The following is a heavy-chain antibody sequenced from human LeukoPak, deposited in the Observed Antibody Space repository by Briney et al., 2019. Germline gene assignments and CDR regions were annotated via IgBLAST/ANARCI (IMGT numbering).Heavy chain of an antibody. CDR2: IGHIDSDT. J-gene: IGHJ4*02. V-gene: IGHV3-23*01. CDR1: GFTMNDHG. Sequence: GGSLRLSCAASGFTMNDHGMSWVRQPPGKGLEWVSAIGHIDSDTYYADSVKGRFTISRDNSKNTLYLQMNSLRVEDTAVYYCARDSSMLRGPLVIYYFDFWGQGTLVTVSS. D-gene: IGHD3-10*01. CDR3: ARDSSMLRGPLVIYYFDF.